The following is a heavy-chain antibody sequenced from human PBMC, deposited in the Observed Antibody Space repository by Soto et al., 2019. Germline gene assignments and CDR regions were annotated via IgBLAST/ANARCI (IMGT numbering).Heavy chain of an antibody. CDR2: ISYDGSNK. CDR1: GFTFSDYY. D-gene: IGHD2-21*02. Sequence: GGSLRLSCAASGFTFSDYYMSWIRQAPGKGLEWVAVISYDGSNKYYADSVKGRFTISRDNSKNTLYLQMNSLRAEDTAVYYCARVPLVSGYFDYWGQGTLVTVSS. CDR3: ARVPLVSGYFDY. V-gene: IGHV3-30-3*01. J-gene: IGHJ4*02.